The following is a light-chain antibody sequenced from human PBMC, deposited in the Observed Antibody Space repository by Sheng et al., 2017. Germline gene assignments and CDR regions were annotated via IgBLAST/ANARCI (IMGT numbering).Light chain of an antibody. J-gene: IGKJ2*01. Sequence: EIVLTQSPGTLSLSPGERATLSCRASQSVSSSFLAWYHQKPGQAPRLLIYGASSRATGIADRFSGSGSGTDFTLTISRLEPEDFAVYYCQHRTYWPPVYTFGQGTKLEI. V-gene: IGKV3D-20*02. CDR2: GAS. CDR3: QHRTYWPPVYT. CDR1: QSVSSSF.